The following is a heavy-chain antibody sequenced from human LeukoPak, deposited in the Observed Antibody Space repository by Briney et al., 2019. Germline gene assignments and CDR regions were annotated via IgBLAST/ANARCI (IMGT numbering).Heavy chain of an antibody. CDR1: GYTFTSYD. D-gene: IGHD3-9*01. CDR3: ARDGLRYFGDYYYYYYMDV. J-gene: IGHJ6*03. V-gene: IGHV1-8*03. Sequence: ASVKVSCKASGYTFTSYDINWVRQATGQGLEWMGWMNPNSGNTGYAQKFQGRVTITTDESTSTAYMELSSLRSEDTAVYYCARDGLRYFGDYYYYYYMDVWGKGTTVTVSS. CDR2: MNPNSGNT.